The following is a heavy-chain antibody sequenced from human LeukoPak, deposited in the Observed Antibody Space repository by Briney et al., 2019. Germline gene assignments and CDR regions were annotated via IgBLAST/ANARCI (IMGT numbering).Heavy chain of an antibody. J-gene: IGHJ4*02. Sequence: NTGESLKISCKGSGYSFTSYWISWVRQMPGKGLEWMGRIDPSDSYTNYSPSFQGHVTISADKSISTAYLQWSSLKASDTAMYYCARQGDTAMFLYYFDYWGQGTLVTVSS. CDR3: ARQGDTAMFLYYFDY. D-gene: IGHD5-18*01. V-gene: IGHV5-10-1*01. CDR1: GYSFTSYW. CDR2: IDPSDSYT.